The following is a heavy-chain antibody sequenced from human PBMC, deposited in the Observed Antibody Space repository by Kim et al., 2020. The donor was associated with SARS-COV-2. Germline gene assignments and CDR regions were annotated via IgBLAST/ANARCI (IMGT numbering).Heavy chain of an antibody. Sequence: SETLSLTCTVSGGSISSGGYYWSWIRQHPGKDLEGIGYIYYSGSTYYNPSLKSRVTISVDTTKNHFSLLLSAVTAADTAVYYCAREGLSTLPGYYCDYYG. J-gene: IGHJ6*01. CDR3: AREGLSTLPGYYCDYYG. V-gene: IGHV4-31*03. CDR1: GGSISSGGYY. CDR2: IYYSGST. D-gene: IGHD3-9*01.